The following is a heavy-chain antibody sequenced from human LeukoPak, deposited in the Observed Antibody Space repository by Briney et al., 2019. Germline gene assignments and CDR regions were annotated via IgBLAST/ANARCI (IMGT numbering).Heavy chain of an antibody. V-gene: IGHV3-23*01. Sequence: PGGSLRLSCTTSGFGSKNYAMSWVRLAPGKGLEWVSIISATGVNTYYADSVKGRFTISRDNPKNTLYLQMNSLRAEDTAVYYCARQPAGYSYGAGAFDIWGQGTMVTVSS. CDR2: ISATGVNT. J-gene: IGHJ3*02. CDR1: GFGSKNYA. D-gene: IGHD5-18*01. CDR3: ARQPAGYSYGAGAFDI.